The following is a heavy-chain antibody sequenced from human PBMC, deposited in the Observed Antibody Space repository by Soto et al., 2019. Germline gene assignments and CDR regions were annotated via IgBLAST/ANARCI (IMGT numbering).Heavy chain of an antibody. Sequence: VQLVESGGGLVQPGRSLRLSCVASGFTFDDYAMHWARQAPGKGLEWVSGITWSGGTREYADSVKVRFTISRDNAKNSVYLHMDSLRVEDTALYYCIRGRQGWVQLWGRGTLVTVSS. V-gene: IGHV3-9*01. CDR1: GFTFDDYA. CDR3: IRGRQGWVQL. CDR2: ITWSGGTR. D-gene: IGHD6-19*01. J-gene: IGHJ1*01.